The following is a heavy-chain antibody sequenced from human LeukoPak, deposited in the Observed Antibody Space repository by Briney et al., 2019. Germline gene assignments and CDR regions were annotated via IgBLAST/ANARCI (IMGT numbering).Heavy chain of an antibody. J-gene: IGHJ3*02. CDR3: TSHTGTGDAFRPFHI. V-gene: IGHV3-21*01. CDR1: GFTFTSYS. D-gene: IGHD2-21*02. Sequence: GGSLRLSCSASGFTFTSYSMNWVRQAPGKGLEWVSSISNRGDYIYYADSVKGRFTISRDNAKNSLYLQMNSLRAEDTAVYYCTSHTGTGDAFRPFHIWGQGTMVTVSS. CDR2: ISNRGDYI.